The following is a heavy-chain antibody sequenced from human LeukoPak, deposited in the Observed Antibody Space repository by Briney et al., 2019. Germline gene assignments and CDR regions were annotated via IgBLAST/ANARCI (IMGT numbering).Heavy chain of an antibody. Sequence: ASVKVSCKASGYTFTSYDINWVRQATGQGLEWMGWMNPNSGNTGYAQKFQGRVTITRNTSISTAYMELSSLRSEDTAVYYCARRYYDFWSGYSEGKYYYYYYMDVWGKGTTVTVSS. CDR3: ARRYYDFWSGYSEGKYYYYYYMDV. CDR1: GYTFTSYD. V-gene: IGHV1-8*03. CDR2: MNPNSGNT. J-gene: IGHJ6*03. D-gene: IGHD3-3*01.